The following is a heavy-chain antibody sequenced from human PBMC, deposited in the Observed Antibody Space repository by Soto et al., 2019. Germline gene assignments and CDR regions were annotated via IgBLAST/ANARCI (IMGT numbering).Heavy chain of an antibody. Sequence: GGSLRLSCAASGFTFSSYAMSWVRQAPGKGLEWVSAISGSGGRTYYADSVKGRFTISRDNSKNTLYLQMNSLRAEDTAVYYCAKDQGINWGGYAFDIWGQGTMVTVSS. V-gene: IGHV3-23*01. D-gene: IGHD7-27*01. CDR1: GFTFSSYA. CDR3: AKDQGINWGGYAFDI. J-gene: IGHJ3*02. CDR2: ISGSGGRT.